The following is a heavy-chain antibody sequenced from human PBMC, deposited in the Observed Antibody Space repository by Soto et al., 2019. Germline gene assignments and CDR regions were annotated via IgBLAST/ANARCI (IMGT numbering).Heavy chain of an antibody. CDR2: IYHSGST. V-gene: IGHV4-4*02. CDR1: GGSISSSNW. CDR3: AGGGYNYYYYGMDV. Sequence: SETLSLTCAVSGGSISSSNWWSWVRQPPGKGLEWIGEIYHSGSTNYNPSLKSRVTISVDKSKNQFSLKLSSVTAADTAVYYCAGGGYNYYYYGMDVWGQGTTVTVSS. D-gene: IGHD5-12*01. J-gene: IGHJ6*02.